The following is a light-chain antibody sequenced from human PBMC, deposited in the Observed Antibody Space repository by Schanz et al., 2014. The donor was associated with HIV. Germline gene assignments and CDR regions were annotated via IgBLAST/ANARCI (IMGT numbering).Light chain of an antibody. CDR3: QQYGSPPWT. Sequence: EIVLTQSPGTLSLSPGERATLSCRASQSVSSNFLAWYQQKPGQAPRLVIFGTSNRATGIPDRFSGSDSGTDFTLTISRVETEDYAVYYCQQYGSPPWTFGQGTKVEV. CDR2: GTS. V-gene: IGKV3-20*01. J-gene: IGKJ1*01. CDR1: QSVSSNF.